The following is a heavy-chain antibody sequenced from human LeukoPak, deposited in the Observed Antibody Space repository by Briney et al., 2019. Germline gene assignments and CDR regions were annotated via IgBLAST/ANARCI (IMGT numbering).Heavy chain of an antibody. CDR3: ARLPQLYVWGSYRYSRYSFDY. J-gene: IGHJ4*02. CDR1: GGSLSGYY. D-gene: IGHD3-16*02. Sequence: SETLSLTCAVYGGSLSGYYWSWIRQPPGKGLEWIGEINHSGSTNYNPSLKSRVTISVDTSKNQFSLKLSSVTAADTAVYYCARLPQLYVWGSYRYSRYSFDYWGQGTLVTVSS. CDR2: INHSGST. V-gene: IGHV4-34*01.